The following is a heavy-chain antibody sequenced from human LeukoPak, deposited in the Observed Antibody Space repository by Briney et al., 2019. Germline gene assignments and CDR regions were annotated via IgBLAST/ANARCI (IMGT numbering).Heavy chain of an antibody. J-gene: IGHJ4*02. V-gene: IGHV3-30-3*01. CDR3: ARDGDYIVGAAYYFDY. CDR1: GFTFSSYA. CDR2: ISYDGSNK. D-gene: IGHD1-26*01. Sequence: GALRLSCAASGFTFSSYAMHRVRQAPGKGLEWVAVISYDGSNKYYADSVKGRFTISRDNSKNTLYLQMNSLRAEDTAVYYCARDGDYIVGAAYYFDYWGQGTLVTVSS.